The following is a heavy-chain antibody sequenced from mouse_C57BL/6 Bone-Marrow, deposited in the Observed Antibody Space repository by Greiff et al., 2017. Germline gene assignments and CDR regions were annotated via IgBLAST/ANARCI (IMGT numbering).Heavy chain of an antibody. CDR1: GFTFSDYG. Sequence: EVQLVESGGGLVKPGGSLKLSCAASGFTFSDYGMHWVRQAPEKGLEWVAYLSSGSSTIYYSDTVKGRFTISRDKAKNTLFLQMTSLRSEDTAMYYCAITTVPYWYCDVWGTGTTVTVSS. J-gene: IGHJ1*03. D-gene: IGHD1-1*01. CDR3: AITTVPYWYCDV. CDR2: LSSGSSTI. V-gene: IGHV5-17*01.